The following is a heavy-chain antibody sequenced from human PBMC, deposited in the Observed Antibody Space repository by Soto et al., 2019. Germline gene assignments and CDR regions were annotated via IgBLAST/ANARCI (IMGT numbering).Heavy chain of an antibody. V-gene: IGHV1-46*03. CDR3: ARESFRVAGYNWNDELGFDY. CDR2: INPSGGST. Sequence: ASVKVSCKASGYTFTSYYIHWVRQAPGQGLEWMGIINPSGGSTSYAQKFQGRVTMTRDTSTSTVYMELSSLRSEDTAVYYCARESFRVAGYNWNDELGFDYWGQGTLVTVSS. J-gene: IGHJ4*02. D-gene: IGHD1-1*01. CDR1: GYTFTSYY.